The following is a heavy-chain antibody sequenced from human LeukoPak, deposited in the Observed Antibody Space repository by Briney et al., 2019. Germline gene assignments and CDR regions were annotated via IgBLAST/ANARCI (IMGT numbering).Heavy chain of an antibody. CDR3: ARAVRGGAFDI. J-gene: IGHJ3*02. D-gene: IGHD3-10*01. V-gene: IGHV3-7*01. CDR1: GFTFSSYM. Sequence: GGSLRLSCAASGFTFSSYMMTWVRQAPGKGLEWVANIKPDGGEKFYVDSVRGRFTISRDNAKNSLYLQMNSLRAEDTAAYYCARAVRGGAFDIWGQGTMVTVSS. CDR2: IKPDGGEK.